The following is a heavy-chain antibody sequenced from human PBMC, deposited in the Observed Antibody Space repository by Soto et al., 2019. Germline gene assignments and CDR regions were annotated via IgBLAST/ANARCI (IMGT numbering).Heavy chain of an antibody. CDR3: VKGEYYYDSSGYYPFDY. V-gene: IGHV3-64D*09. CDR2: ISTNGGST. J-gene: IGHJ4*02. Sequence: GGSLRLSCSASGFTFSIYAMHWVRQAPRKGLEYVSSISTNGGSTHYADSVKGRFTISRDNSKNTVYLQMSSLRAEDTAVYYCVKGEYYYDSSGYYPFDYWGQGTLVTVSS. D-gene: IGHD3-22*01. CDR1: GFTFSIYA.